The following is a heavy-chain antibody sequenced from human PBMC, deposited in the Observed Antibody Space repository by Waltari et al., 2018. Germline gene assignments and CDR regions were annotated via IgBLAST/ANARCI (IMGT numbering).Heavy chain of an antibody. Sequence: QVQLVQSGAEVKKPGASVTVSCKASGSTLTRYAIYWVRQATGQGLEWMGWMNPNSGNTGYAQKFQGRVTMTRNTSISTAYMELSSLRSEDTAVYYCARGYRTLKPYWGYWGQGTLVTVSS. CDR2: MNPNSGNT. J-gene: IGHJ4*02. V-gene: IGHV1-8*01. CDR3: ARGYRTLKPYWGY. D-gene: IGHD2-21*01. CDR1: GSTLTRYA.